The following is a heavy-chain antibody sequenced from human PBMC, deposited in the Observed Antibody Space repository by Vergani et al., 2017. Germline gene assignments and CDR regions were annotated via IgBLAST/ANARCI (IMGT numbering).Heavy chain of an antibody. Sequence: QVQLQQWGAGLLKPSETLSLTCAVYGGSFSGYYWSWIRQPPGKGLEWIGEINHSGSTNYNPSLKRRVTRSVDTSKNQFSLKLSSVTATDTAVYYCARGGGLTYYYGSGSYSHFDYWGQGTLVTVSS. D-gene: IGHD3-10*01. CDR3: ARGGGLTYYYGSGSYSHFDY. J-gene: IGHJ4*02. CDR2: INHSGST. CDR1: GGSFSGYY. V-gene: IGHV4-34*01.